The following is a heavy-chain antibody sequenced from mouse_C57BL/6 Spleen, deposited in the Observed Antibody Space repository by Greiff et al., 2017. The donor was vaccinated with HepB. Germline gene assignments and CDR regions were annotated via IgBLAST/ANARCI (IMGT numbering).Heavy chain of an antibody. V-gene: IGHV1-82*01. Sequence: VQLQQSGPELVKPGASVKISCKASGYAFSSSWMNWVKQRPGKGLEWIGRIYPGDGDTNYNGKFKGKATLTADKSSSTAYMKLSSRTSEDSAVYFGARVKLTGTFYFDYWGQGTTLTVSS. CDR1: GYAFSSSW. CDR3: ARVKLTGTFYFDY. CDR2: IYPGDGDT. D-gene: IGHD4-1*01. J-gene: IGHJ2*01.